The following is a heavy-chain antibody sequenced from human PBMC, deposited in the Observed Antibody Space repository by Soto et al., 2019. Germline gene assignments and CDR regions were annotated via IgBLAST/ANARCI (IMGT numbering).Heavy chain of an antibody. CDR3: AIPKSGSYSSPPNWFDP. J-gene: IGHJ5*02. D-gene: IGHD1-26*01. Sequence: QVQLVQSGAEAKKPGASVKVSCKASGYTFTSYGISWVRQAPGQGLEWMGWISAYNGNTNYAQKLQGRVTMTTDTSTSTAYMELRSLRSDDTAVYYCAIPKSGSYSSPPNWFDPWGQGTLVTVSS. CDR1: GYTFTSYG. V-gene: IGHV1-18*01. CDR2: ISAYNGNT.